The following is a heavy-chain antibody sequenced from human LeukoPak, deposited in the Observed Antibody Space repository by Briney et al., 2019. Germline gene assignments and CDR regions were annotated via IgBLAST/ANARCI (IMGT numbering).Heavy chain of an antibody. Sequence: PGGSLRLSCAASGFTFSSYGMHWVRQAPGKGLEWVASIRYDGSNKYYADSVKGRFTISRDNSKNTLYLQMNSLRAEDTAMYYCARGERVVVGPIDYWGQGTLVTVSS. D-gene: IGHD3-22*01. J-gene: IGHJ4*02. CDR3: ARGERVVVGPIDY. CDR2: IRYDGSNK. V-gene: IGHV3-30*02. CDR1: GFTFSSYG.